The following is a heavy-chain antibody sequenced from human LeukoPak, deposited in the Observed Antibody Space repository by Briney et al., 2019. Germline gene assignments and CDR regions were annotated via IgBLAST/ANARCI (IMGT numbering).Heavy chain of an antibody. J-gene: IGHJ4*02. D-gene: IGHD3-9*01. CDR3: VKDKGYYDILTGQLSSQGVDFDY. CDR1: GFTFSSYA. V-gene: IGHV3-23*01. CDR2: ISGSGGST. Sequence: PGGSLRLSCAASGFTFSSYAMSWVRQAPGKGLEWVSAISGSGGSTYYADSVKGRFTISRDNSKNTLYLQMNSLRAEDTAVYYCVKDKGYYDILTGQLSSQGVDFDYWGQGTLVTVSS.